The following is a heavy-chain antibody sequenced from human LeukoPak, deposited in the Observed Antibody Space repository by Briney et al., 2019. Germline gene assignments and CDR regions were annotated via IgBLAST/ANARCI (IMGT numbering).Heavy chain of an antibody. Sequence: GASVKVSCKASGYTFTGYYMHWVRQAPGQGLEWMGWINPNSGGTNYAQKFQGRVTMTRDTSISTAYMELSRLRSDDTAVYYCARAGNDYGQGYYYYYMDVWGKGTTVTISS. CDR1: GYTFTGYY. V-gene: IGHV1-2*02. CDR3: ARAGNDYGQGYYYYYMDV. CDR2: INPNSGGT. J-gene: IGHJ6*03. D-gene: IGHD4-17*01.